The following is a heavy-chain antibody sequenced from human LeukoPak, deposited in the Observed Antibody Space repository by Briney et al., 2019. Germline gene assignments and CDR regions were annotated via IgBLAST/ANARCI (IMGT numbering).Heavy chain of an antibody. CDR1: GYTFTGYY. CDR3: ARDFPIVVVTGGDY. D-gene: IGHD2-21*02. J-gene: IGHJ4*02. CDR2: INPNSGGT. V-gene: IGHV1-2*06. Sequence: GASVKVSCKATGYTFTGYYMHWVRQAPGQGLEWMGRINPNSGGTNYAQKFQGRVTMTRDTSISTAYMELSRLRSDDTAVYYCARDFPIVVVTGGDYWGQGTLVTVSS.